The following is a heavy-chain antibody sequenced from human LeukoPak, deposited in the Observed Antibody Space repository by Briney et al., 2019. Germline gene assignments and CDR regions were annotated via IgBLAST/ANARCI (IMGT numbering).Heavy chain of an antibody. Sequence: PSETLSLTCTVSGGSISSSSYYWGWIRQPPGTGLEWIGSIYYSGSTYYNPSLKSRVTISVDTSKSQFSLKLSSVTAADTAVYYCARTWKQSRGFDPWGQGTLVTVSS. D-gene: IGHD1-1*01. CDR2: IYYSGST. CDR1: GGSISSSSYY. CDR3: ARTWKQSRGFDP. V-gene: IGHV4-39*01. J-gene: IGHJ5*02.